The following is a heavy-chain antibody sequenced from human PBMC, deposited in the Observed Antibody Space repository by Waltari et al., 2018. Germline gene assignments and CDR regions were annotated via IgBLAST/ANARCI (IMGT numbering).Heavy chain of an antibody. V-gene: IGHV4-38-2*01. CDR1: GYSISSGYY. D-gene: IGHD3-3*01. Sequence: QVQLQESGPGLVKPSETLSLTCAVSGYSISSGYYWGWIRQPPGKGLEWIGSIYHSGGTYYNPSLKSRVTISVDTSKNQFSLKLSSVTAADTAVYYCARVLYYDFWSGYFNWFDPWGQGTLVTVSS. CDR2: IYHSGGT. J-gene: IGHJ5*02. CDR3: ARVLYYDFWSGYFNWFDP.